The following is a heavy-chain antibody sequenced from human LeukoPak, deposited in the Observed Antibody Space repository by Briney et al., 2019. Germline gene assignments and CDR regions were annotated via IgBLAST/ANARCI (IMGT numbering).Heavy chain of an antibody. CDR2: INHSGST. CDR1: GGSLSGYY. J-gene: IGHJ4*02. D-gene: IGHD4-17*01. V-gene: IGHV4-34*01. Sequence: SETLSPTCAVYGGSLSGYYWSWIRQPPGKGLEWIGEINHSGSTNYNPSLKSRVTISVDTSKNQFSLKLSSVTAADTAVYYCASLPIRYGDYGYWGQGTLVTVSS. CDR3: ASLPIRYGDYGY.